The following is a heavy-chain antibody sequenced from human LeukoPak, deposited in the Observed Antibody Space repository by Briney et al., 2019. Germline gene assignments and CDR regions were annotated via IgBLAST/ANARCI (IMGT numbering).Heavy chain of an antibody. CDR2: INQDGSKE. CDR1: GFTFSNYW. V-gene: IGHV3-7*01. Sequence: GGSLRLSCAASGFTFSNYWMTWVRQAPGKGLEWVANINQDGSKEYYMDSVKARFTISRDNAKNSLSLQMNNLRAEDTAVYYCVRDGGVSGYDLLDYWGQGTLVTVSS. CDR3: VRDGGVSGYDLLDY. J-gene: IGHJ4*02. D-gene: IGHD5-12*01.